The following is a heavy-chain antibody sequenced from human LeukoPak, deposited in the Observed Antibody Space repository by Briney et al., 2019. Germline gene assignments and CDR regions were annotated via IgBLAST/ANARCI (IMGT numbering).Heavy chain of an antibody. V-gene: IGHV3-48*03. Sequence: QPGGFLRLSCAASGFTFSSYEMNWVRQAPGKGLEWVSYISSSGSTIYYADSVKGRFTISRDNAKNSLYLQMNSLRAEDTAVYYCARDFPWLVRCDYWGQGTLVTVSS. CDR3: ARDFPWLVRCDY. CDR2: ISSSGSTI. CDR1: GFTFSSYE. J-gene: IGHJ4*02. D-gene: IGHD6-19*01.